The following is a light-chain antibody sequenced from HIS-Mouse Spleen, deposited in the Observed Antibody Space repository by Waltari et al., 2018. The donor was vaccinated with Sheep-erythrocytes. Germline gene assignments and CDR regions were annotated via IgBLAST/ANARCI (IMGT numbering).Light chain of an antibody. CDR1: SSDVGSYNL. CDR2: EGS. Sequence: QSALTQPRSVSGSPGQSVTISCTGTSSDVGSYNLVSWYQQHPGKAPKLMIYEGSKRPSGVPNRFSGSKSGNTASLTISGLQAEDEADYYCCSYAGSSTPWVFGGGTKLTVL. CDR3: CSYAGSSTPWV. V-gene: IGLV2-23*01. J-gene: IGLJ3*02.